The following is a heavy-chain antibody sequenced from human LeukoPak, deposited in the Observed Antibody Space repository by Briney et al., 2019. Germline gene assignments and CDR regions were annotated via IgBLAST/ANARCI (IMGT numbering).Heavy chain of an antibody. D-gene: IGHD3-10*01. Sequence: GGSLRLSCAASGFTFSSYAMSWVRQAPGEGLEWVSGISGSGGSTYYADSVKGRFTISRDNSKNTLYLQMNSLRAEDTAVYYCAKVGSYYNFYYFDYWGQGTLVTVSS. CDR1: GFTFSSYA. J-gene: IGHJ4*02. CDR2: ISGSGGST. CDR3: AKVGSYYNFYYFDY. V-gene: IGHV3-23*01.